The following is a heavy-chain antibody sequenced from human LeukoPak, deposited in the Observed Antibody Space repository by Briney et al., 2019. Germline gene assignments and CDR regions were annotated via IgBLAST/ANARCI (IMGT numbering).Heavy chain of an antibody. D-gene: IGHD2-2*01. CDR3: ARDMHYYYGMDV. V-gene: IGHV3-23*01. Sequence: PGGSLRLSCAASGFTFSSYAMSWVRQARGKGLEWVSAISGGGDSTYYADSVKGRFTISRDNSKNTLYLQMNSLRAEDTAVYYCARDMHYYYGMDVWGQGTTVTVSS. J-gene: IGHJ6*02. CDR2: ISGGGDST. CDR1: GFTFSSYA.